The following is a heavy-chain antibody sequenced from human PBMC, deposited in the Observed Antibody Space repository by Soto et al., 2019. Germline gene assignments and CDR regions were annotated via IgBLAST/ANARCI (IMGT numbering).Heavy chain of an antibody. J-gene: IGHJ4*02. CDR2: ISGDSTYT. V-gene: IGHV3-11*06. Sequence: QVHLVESGGGLVKPGGSLRLSCVASGFTFNDYYMSWIRQAPGKGLEWISYISGDSTYTNYADSVEGRFTISRDNARNSLFLEMHSLRAEDTAVYYCAKVFGVVILFDSWGQGSLVTVSS. D-gene: IGHD3-3*01. CDR3: AKVFGVVILFDS. CDR1: GFTFNDYY.